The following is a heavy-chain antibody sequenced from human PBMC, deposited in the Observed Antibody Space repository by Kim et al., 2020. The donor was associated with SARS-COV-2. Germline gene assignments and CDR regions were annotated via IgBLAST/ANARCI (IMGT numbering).Heavy chain of an antibody. J-gene: IGHJ4*02. CDR1: GFTFSSYA. D-gene: IGHD3-10*01. Sequence: GGSLRLSCAASGFTFSSYAMHWVRQAPGKGLEWVAVISYDGSNKYYADSVKGRFTISRDNSKNTLYLQMNSLRAEDTAVYYCASQKTGSPVDYWGQGTLVTVSS. CDR2: ISYDGSNK. V-gene: IGHV3-30*04. CDR3: ASQKTGSPVDY.